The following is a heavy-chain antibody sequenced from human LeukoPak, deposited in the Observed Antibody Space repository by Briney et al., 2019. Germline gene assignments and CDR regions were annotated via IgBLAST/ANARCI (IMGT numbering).Heavy chain of an antibody. J-gene: IGHJ2*01. Sequence: PSETLSLTCTVSGGSISNYYWNWIRHPPAKGLEWIGYIYYSGTTNYNPSLNIQGSITVDTSKNQFSVKLSSVTAADTAVYYCARQYGSGSFYYRYFDLWGRGTLVTVSS. V-gene: IGHV4-59*01. CDR2: IYYSGTT. CDR3: ARQYGSGSFYYRYFDL. D-gene: IGHD3-10*01. CDR1: GGSISNYY.